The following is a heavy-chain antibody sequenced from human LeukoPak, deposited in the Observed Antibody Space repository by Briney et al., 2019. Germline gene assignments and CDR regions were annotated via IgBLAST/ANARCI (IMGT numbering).Heavy chain of an antibody. CDR1: GFTFSSYS. CDR2: ISSSSSYI. Sequence: GGSLRLSCAASGFTFSSYSMNWVRQAPGKGLEWVSSISSSSSYIYYADSVKGRFTISRDNAKNSLYLQMNSLRAEDTSVYYCPRDILWFGQLFDINWFEPCGQGTLVTVSP. D-gene: IGHD3-10*01. V-gene: IGHV3-21*01. CDR3: PRDILWFGQLFDINWFEP. J-gene: IGHJ5*02.